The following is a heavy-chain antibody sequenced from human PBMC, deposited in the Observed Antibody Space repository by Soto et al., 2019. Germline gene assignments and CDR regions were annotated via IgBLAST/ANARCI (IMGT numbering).Heavy chain of an antibody. CDR3: ARDKSSWYDY. CDR2: MNPNSGST. V-gene: IGHV1-8*01. D-gene: IGHD6-13*01. Sequence: QVQLVQSGAEVKKPGASVTVSCKASGYTFTSYDINWVRQATGQGLQWMGWMNPNSGSTVYAQKFQGRVPMXXNTSISTAYMELCSLRSEDTAVYSCARDKSSWYDYWGQGTLVTVST. J-gene: IGHJ4*02. CDR1: GYTFTSYD.